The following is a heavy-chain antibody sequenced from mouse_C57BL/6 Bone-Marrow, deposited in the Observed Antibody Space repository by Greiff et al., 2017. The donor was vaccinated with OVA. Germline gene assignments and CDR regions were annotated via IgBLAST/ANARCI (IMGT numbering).Heavy chain of an antibody. J-gene: IGHJ3*01. Sequence: EVKLQESGAELVRPGASVKLSCTASGFNIKDDYMHWVKQRPEQGLEWIGWIDPENGDTEYASKFQGKATITADTSSNTAYLQRSSLTYEDTAVYYCTTDDYDWFAYWGQGTLVTVSA. CDR3: TTDDYDWFAY. CDR1: GFNIKDDY. D-gene: IGHD2-4*01. CDR2: IDPENGDT. V-gene: IGHV14-4*01.